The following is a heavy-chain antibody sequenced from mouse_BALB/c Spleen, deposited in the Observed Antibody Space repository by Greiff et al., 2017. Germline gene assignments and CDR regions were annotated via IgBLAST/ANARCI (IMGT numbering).Heavy chain of an antibody. CDR2: IYWDDDK. CDR3: ARSGYGNYEDDAMDY. V-gene: IGHV8-12*01. Sequence: QVTLKVSGPGILQPSQTLSLTCSFSGFSLSTSGMGVSWIRQPSGKGLEWLAHIYWDDDKRYNPSLKSRLTISKDTSSNQVFLKITSVDTADTATYYCARSGYGNYEDDAMDYWGQGTSVTVSS. CDR1: GFSLSTSGMG. J-gene: IGHJ4*01. D-gene: IGHD2-10*02.